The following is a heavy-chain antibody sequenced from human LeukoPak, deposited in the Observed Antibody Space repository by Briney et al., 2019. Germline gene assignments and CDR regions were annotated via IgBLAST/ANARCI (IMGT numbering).Heavy chain of an antibody. D-gene: IGHD3-10*01. V-gene: IGHV1-2*02. CDR1: GYTFTGYY. Sequence: GASVTVSCKASGYTFTGYYTHWVRQAPGQGLEWMGWINTNSGGTNYAKNFQGRVTMTRDTSISAAYMGLSRPRSDDPAVYYCAIGKGERFGELFFDYWGQGTLVTVSS. CDR3: AIGKGERFGELFFDY. CDR2: INTNSGGT. J-gene: IGHJ4*02.